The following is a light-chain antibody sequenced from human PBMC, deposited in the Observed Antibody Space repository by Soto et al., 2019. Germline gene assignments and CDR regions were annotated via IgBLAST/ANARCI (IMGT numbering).Light chain of an antibody. CDR2: AAS. V-gene: IGKV1-8*01. CDR1: QGISSY. CDR3: QQYYSYPWT. J-gene: IGKJ1*01. Sequence: AIRMTQSPSSLSASTGDRVTITCRASQGISSYLAWYQQKPGKAPKLLIYAASTLQSGVPSRFSGSGSGTDCTLTISCLQSEDFATYYCQQYYSYPWTFGQGNKVEIK.